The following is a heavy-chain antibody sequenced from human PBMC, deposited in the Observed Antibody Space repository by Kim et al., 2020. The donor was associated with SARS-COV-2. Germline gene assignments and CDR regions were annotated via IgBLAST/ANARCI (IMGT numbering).Heavy chain of an antibody. CDR3: ARVGRLVRAFDI. D-gene: IGHD6-19*01. V-gene: IGHV4-59*13. CDR2: IYYSGST. J-gene: IGHJ3*02. Sequence: SETLSLTCTVSGGSISSYYWSWIRQPPGKGLEWIGYIYYSGSTNYNPSLKSRVTISVDTSKNQFSLKLSSVTAADTAVYYCARVGRLVRAFDIWGQGTMVTVSS. CDR1: GGSISSYY.